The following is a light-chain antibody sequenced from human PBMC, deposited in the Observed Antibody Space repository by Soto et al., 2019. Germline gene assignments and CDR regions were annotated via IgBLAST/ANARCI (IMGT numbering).Light chain of an antibody. Sequence: QSALTQPPSMSGAPGQRVTIACTGSSSNIGAGYDVHWYQQLPGTAPKLLIYGNSNRPSGVPDRFSGSKSGTSASLAITGLQAEDEADYYCQSYDISLSGSWVFGGGTKLTVL. V-gene: IGLV1-40*01. CDR2: GNS. CDR3: QSYDISLSGSWV. J-gene: IGLJ2*01. CDR1: SSNIGAGYD.